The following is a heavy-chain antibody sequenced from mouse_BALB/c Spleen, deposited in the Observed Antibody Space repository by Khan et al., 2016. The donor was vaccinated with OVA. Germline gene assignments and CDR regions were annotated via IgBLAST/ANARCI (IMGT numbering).Heavy chain of an antibody. Sequence: EVELVESGGGLVQPGGSRKLSCAASGFTFSSFGMHWVRQAPEKGLEWVAYISSGSTTIYYADTVKGRFTISRDNPKNTLFLLMTSLRSEDTAIYYCTRREGLYAMDYWGQGTSVTVSS. CDR2: ISSGSTTI. D-gene: IGHD3-3*01. CDR1: GFTFSSFG. J-gene: IGHJ4*01. CDR3: TRREGLYAMDY. V-gene: IGHV5-17*02.